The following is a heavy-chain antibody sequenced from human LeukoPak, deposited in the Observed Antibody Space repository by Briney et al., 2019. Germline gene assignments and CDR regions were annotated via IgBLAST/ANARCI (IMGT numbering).Heavy chain of an antibody. D-gene: IGHD6-25*01. V-gene: IGHV3-9*01. CDR2: IGWNSGNI. CDR3: VKRADYYGMDV. J-gene: IGHJ6*02. CDR1: GFTFDDYA. Sequence: GGSLRLPCAASGFTFDDYAMFWVRQAPGKGLEWVSGIGWNSGNIGYADSVKGRFTICRDNAKNSLYLQMNSLRTEDTALYYCVKRADYYGMDVWGQGTTVTVSS.